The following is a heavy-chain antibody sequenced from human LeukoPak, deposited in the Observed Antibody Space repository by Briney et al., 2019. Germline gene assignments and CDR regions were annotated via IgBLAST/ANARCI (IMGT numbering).Heavy chain of an antibody. CDR2: IYYSGNT. J-gene: IGHJ3*02. V-gene: IGHV4-39*02. D-gene: IGHD6-19*01. Sequence: SETLSLTCTVSGDSISTSNSYWGWIRQPPGKGLEWIGSIYYSGNTYYNASLKSRVTISVDTSKNQFSLKLTSVTAADTAVYYCAREYSSGWYDAFDIWGQGTMVTVSS. CDR3: AREYSSGWYDAFDI. CDR1: GDSISTSNSY.